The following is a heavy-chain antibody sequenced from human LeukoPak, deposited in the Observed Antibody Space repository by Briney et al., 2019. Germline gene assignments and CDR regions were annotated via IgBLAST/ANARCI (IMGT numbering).Heavy chain of an antibody. CDR2: INPNSGGT. D-gene: IGHD6-13*01. J-gene: IGHJ6*03. CDR3: ARAYSSSWYVMIQWGYYYYYMDV. CDR1: GYTFTGYY. V-gene: IGHV1-2*02. Sequence: ASVKVSCKASGYTFTGYYMHWVRQAPGQGLEWMGWINPNSGGTNYAQKFQGRVTMTRDTAISTAYMELSSLRSEDTAVYYCARAYSSSWYVMIQWGYYYYYMDVWGKGTTVTISS.